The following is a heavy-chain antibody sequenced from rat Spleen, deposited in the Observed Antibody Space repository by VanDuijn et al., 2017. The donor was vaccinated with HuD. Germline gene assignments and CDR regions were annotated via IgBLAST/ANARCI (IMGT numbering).Heavy chain of an antibody. J-gene: IGHJ2*01. CDR2: ISTGGGSA. CDR3: TRGGYFRH. V-gene: IGHV5-46*01. D-gene: IGHD2-5*01. CDR1: GFTFSSSP. Sequence: EVKLVESGGGLVQPGRSMKLSCAASGFTFSSSPMAWVRQAPTKGLEWVATISTGGGSAYYRDSVKGRFTISRDTAQNTLYLQMNSPTSEDTATYYCTRGGYFRHWGQGVMVTVSA.